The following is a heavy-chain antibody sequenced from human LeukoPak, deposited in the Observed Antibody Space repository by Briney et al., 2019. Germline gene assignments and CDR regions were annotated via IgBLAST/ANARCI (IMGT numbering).Heavy chain of an antibody. Sequence: PSETLSLTCTVSGGSISSYYWSWIRQPPGKGLEWIGYIYYSGSTNYNPSLKSRVTISVDTSKNHFSLKLSSVTAADTAVYYCARSGYSDDAFDIWGQGTMVTVSS. D-gene: IGHD3-22*01. CDR3: ARSGYSDDAFDI. J-gene: IGHJ3*02. CDR2: IYYSGST. CDR1: GGSISSYY. V-gene: IGHV4-59*01.